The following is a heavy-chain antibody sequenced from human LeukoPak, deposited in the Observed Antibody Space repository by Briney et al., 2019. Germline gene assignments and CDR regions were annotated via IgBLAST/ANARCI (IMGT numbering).Heavy chain of an antibody. CDR1: GGTFSSYA. J-gene: IGHJ4*02. Sequence: SVKVSCKASGGTFSSYAISWVRQAPGQGLEWMGGIIPIFGTANYAQKFQGRVTMTTDTSTSTAYMELRSLRSEDTAVYYCARDRGGNRGYSGYDPGDYWGQGTLVTVSS. D-gene: IGHD5-12*01. CDR3: ARDRGGNRGYSGYDPGDY. V-gene: IGHV1-69*05. CDR2: IIPIFGTA.